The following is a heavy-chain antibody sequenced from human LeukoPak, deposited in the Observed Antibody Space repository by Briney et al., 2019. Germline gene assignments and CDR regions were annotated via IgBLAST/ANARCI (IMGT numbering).Heavy chain of an antibody. CDR2: MNPNSGNT. D-gene: IGHD3-3*01. Sequence: ASVKVSCKASGYTFTSYDINWVRQATGQGLEWMGWMNPNSGNTGYAQKFQGRVTITRNTSISTAYMELSSLRSEDTAVYYCARSTDFWSGYYMIDPWGQGTLVTVSS. J-gene: IGHJ5*02. CDR3: ARSTDFWSGYYMIDP. V-gene: IGHV1-8*03. CDR1: GYTFTSYD.